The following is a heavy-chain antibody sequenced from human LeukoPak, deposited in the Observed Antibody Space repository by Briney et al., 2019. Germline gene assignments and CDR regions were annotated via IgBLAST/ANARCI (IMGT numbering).Heavy chain of an antibody. Sequence: GGSLRLSCGASGFTFSSYSMNWVRQAPGKGLEWVTLISYDGSNKYYVDSMKGRFTISRDNSKNTLYLQMNSLRAEDTAVYYCAKDRIAASGLSYYFDYWGQGTLVTVSS. CDR1: GFTFSSYS. CDR3: AKDRIAASGLSYYFDY. D-gene: IGHD6-13*01. J-gene: IGHJ4*02. V-gene: IGHV3-30*18. CDR2: ISYDGSNK.